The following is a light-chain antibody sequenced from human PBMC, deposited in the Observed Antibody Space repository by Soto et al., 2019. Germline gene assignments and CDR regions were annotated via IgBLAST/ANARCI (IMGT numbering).Light chain of an antibody. J-gene: IGKJ5*01. CDR3: QQFCTWPPIT. CDR1: QSDSIH. CDR2: DTS. Sequence: PDSLSASLGRTSSLSWGFSQSDSIHLAWYQQKAGQSPRLVIYDTSTRATGIPARFSCSAYGTEFTLTISSLPSEDFAIYYCQQFCTWPPITSCHGTLPE. V-gene: IGKV3-15*01.